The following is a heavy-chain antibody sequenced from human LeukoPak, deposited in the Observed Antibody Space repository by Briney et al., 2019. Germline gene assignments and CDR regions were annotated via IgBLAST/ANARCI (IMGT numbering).Heavy chain of an antibody. CDR2: INPNSGGT. D-gene: IGHD2-2*01. CDR3: AGDYCSSTSCYGGWFDP. V-gene: IGHV1-2*02. Sequence: ASVKVSCKASVYTFTGYYMHWVRQAPGQGLEWMGWINPNSGGTNYAQKFQGRVTMTRDTSISTAYMELSRLRSDDTAVYYCAGDYCSSTSCYGGWFDPWGQGTLVTVSS. J-gene: IGHJ5*02. CDR1: VYTFTGYY.